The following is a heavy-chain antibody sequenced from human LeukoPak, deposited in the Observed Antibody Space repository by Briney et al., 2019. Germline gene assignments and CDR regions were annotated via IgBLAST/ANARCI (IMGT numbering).Heavy chain of an antibody. CDR1: GFTFSSYS. CDR3: ARGRELTMIVVVVYGMDV. Sequence: GGSLRLSCAASGFTFSSYSMNWVRQAPGKGLEWISYISSSSSTIYFADSVKGRFTISRDNAKNSLYLQMDSLRAEDTAVYYCARGRELTMIVVVVYGMDVWGQGTTVTVSS. J-gene: IGHJ6*02. D-gene: IGHD3-22*01. V-gene: IGHV3-48*01. CDR2: ISSSSSTI.